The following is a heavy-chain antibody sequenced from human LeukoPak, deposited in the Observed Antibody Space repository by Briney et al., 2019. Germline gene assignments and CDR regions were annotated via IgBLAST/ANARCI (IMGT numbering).Heavy chain of an antibody. V-gene: IGHV3-30*02. J-gene: IGHJ4*02. Sequence: GGSLRLSCAASGFTLSGYYMSWIRQAPGKGLEWVAFIRYDGSNKYYADSVKGRFTISRDNSKNTLYVQMNSLRAEDTAVYYCAKDRGYGSGSLRALDYWGQGTLVTVSS. CDR3: AKDRGYGSGSLRALDY. CDR2: IRYDGSNK. CDR1: GFTLSGYY. D-gene: IGHD3-10*01.